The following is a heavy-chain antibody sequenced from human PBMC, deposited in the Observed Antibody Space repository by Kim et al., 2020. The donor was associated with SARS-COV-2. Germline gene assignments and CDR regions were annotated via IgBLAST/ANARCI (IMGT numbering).Heavy chain of an antibody. J-gene: IGHJ4*02. CDR2: INTNTGNP. D-gene: IGHD2-2*01. Sequence: ASVKVSCKASGYTFTNYAINWVRQAPGQGLEWMGWINTNTGNPTYAQGFTGRFVFSLDTSVSTAYLQISSLEPEDTAVYFCARVRSTTCFDWGQGTLVTV. CDR1: GYTFTNYA. CDR3: ARVRSTTCFD. V-gene: IGHV7-4-1*02.